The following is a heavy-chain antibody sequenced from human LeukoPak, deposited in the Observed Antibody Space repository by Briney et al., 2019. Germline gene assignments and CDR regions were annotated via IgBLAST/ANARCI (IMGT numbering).Heavy chain of an antibody. Sequence: PSETLSLTCTVSGGSISSGGYYWSWIRQPPGKGLEWIGYIYHSGSTYYNPSLKSRVTISVDTSKNQFSLKLTSVTAADTAVYYCARGRGNLDGTMVRGVNPYYYYGMDVWGQGTTVTVSS. CDR3: ARGRGNLDGTMVRGVNPYYYYGMDV. D-gene: IGHD3-10*01. V-gene: IGHV4-30-2*01. CDR1: GGSISSGGYY. CDR2: IYHSGST. J-gene: IGHJ6*02.